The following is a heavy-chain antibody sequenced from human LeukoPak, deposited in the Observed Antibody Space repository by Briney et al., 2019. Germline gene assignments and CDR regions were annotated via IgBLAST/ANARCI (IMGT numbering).Heavy chain of an antibody. D-gene: IGHD3-9*01. V-gene: IGHV3-48*04. CDR2: ISSGSATI. J-gene: IGHJ6*03. CDR1: GFSFSSYT. Sequence: PGGSLRLSCAASGFSFSSYTMNWVRQAPGKGLEWVSYISSGSATIYYADSVKGRFTISRDNAKNSLYLQMNSLRAEDTAVYYCTREFHDLLTGDTYYYYYMDVWAKGPRSPSP. CDR3: TREFHDLLTGDTYYYYYMDV.